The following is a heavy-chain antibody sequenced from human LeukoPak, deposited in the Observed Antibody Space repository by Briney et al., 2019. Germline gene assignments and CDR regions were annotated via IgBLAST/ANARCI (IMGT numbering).Heavy chain of an antibody. Sequence: SETLSLTCAVSGGSISSGSYYWGWIRQPPGKGLEWIGSIYYTGSTYYNPSLKSRVTISVDTSKNQFSLNLSPVTAADTAVYYCARLDWSNWCFDLWGRGTLVIVSS. D-gene: IGHD3/OR15-3a*01. J-gene: IGHJ2*01. CDR3: ARLDWSNWCFDL. CDR1: GGSISSGSYY. CDR2: IYYTGST. V-gene: IGHV4-39*01.